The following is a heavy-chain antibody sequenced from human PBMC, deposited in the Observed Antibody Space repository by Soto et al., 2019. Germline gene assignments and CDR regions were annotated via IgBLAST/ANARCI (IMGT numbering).Heavy chain of an antibody. CDR1: GLSVSSSS. CDR3: ARLVVPAAKESYPQSDY. Sequence: GGSLSLSCAASGLSVSSSSMGWVRQAPGKGLEWGSVIYSGGSTYYADSMKGRFTISRDKSKNTLYLQMNILRAEDTAVYYCARLVVPAAKESYPQSDYWGQGTLFTVSS. D-gene: IGHD2-2*01. J-gene: IGHJ4*02. CDR2: IYSGGST. V-gene: IGHV3-66*04.